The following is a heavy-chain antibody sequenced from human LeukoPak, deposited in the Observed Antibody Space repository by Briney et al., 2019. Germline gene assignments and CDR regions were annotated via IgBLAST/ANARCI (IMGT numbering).Heavy chain of an antibody. D-gene: IGHD6-13*01. J-gene: IGHJ4*02. CDR1: GYTFTSYG. CDR2: ISAYNGNT. Sequence: ASVKVSCKASGYTFTSYGVSWVRQAPGQGLEWMGWISAYNGNTNYAQKLQGRVTMTTDTSTSTAYVELRSLRSDDTAVYYCARGGKRQLSDTDFDYWGQGTLVTVSS. V-gene: IGHV1-18*01. CDR3: ARGGKRQLSDTDFDY.